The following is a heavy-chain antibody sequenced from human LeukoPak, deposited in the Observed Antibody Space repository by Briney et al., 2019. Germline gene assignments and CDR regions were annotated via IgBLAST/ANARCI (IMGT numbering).Heavy chain of an antibody. D-gene: IGHD2-2*01. J-gene: IGHJ6*02. CDR3: ARGGDPAAPRSSYYYYGMDV. CDR1: GGSISSYY. Sequence: SETLSLTCTVSGGSISSYYGSWIRQPPGKGLEWVGYIYYSGSTNYNPSLQSRVTISVDTCKTQFSLKLSSVTAADTAVYYCARGGDPAAPRSSYYYYGMDVWGQGTTVTV. V-gene: IGHV4-59*01. CDR2: IYYSGST.